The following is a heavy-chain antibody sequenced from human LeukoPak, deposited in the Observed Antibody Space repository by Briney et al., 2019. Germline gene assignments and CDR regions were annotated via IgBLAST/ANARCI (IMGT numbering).Heavy chain of an antibody. Sequence: GGSLRLSCAASGFTFSDYAVSWVRQAPGKGLEWLSVISGGSSGSTYYADSVTGRFTVSRDNSKNTVDLQMNSLRAEDTAVYYCAKEGDFSNFGELFPTYYFDYWGQGTLVTVSS. V-gene: IGHV3-23*01. CDR1: GFTFSDYA. CDR2: ISGGSSGST. J-gene: IGHJ4*02. D-gene: IGHD3-10*01. CDR3: AKEGDFSNFGELFPTYYFDY.